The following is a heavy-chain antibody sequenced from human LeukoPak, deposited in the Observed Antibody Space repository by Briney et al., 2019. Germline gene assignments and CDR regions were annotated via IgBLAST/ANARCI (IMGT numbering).Heavy chain of an antibody. CDR1: GGSISGWY. CDR3: ARETSLAGFASGLGFNY. Sequence: ASETLSLTCTVSGGSISGWYWSWIRQPPGKGLEWIGNIYGSGYTNYNPSLKSRVTMSIDTSKNHFSLKLTSVTAADTATYYCARETSLAGFASGLGFNYWGQGILVSVSS. CDR2: IYGSGYT. J-gene: IGHJ4*02. V-gene: IGHV4-59*01. D-gene: IGHD6-19*01.